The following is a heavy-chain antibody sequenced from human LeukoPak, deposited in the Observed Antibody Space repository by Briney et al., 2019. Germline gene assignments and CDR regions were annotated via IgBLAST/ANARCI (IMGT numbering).Heavy chain of an antibody. V-gene: IGHV3-74*01. CDR2: INSDGSNT. CDR1: GFTFSRNW. D-gene: IGHD1-14*01. Sequence: GGPLRLSCAASGFTFSRNWMHWVRQAPGKGLVWVSRINSDGSNTHIADSVKGRFTMSRDNAKNRLYLQMNSLGAEDTAVYYRATGQGYGLDVWGQGTTVTVSS. CDR3: ATGQGYGLDV. J-gene: IGHJ6*02.